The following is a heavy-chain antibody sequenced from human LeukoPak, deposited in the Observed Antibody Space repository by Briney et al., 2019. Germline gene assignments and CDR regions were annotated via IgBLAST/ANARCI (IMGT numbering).Heavy chain of an antibody. CDR3: RSSDVVVPAAIPDDY. V-gene: IGHV3-15*01. Sequence: GGSLRLSCAASGFTFSNAWMSWVRQAPGKGLEWVGRIKSKTDGGTTDYAAPVKGRFTISRDDSKNTLYLRMNSLKTEDTAVYYCRSSDVVVPAAIPDDYWGQGTLVTVSS. CDR2: IKSKTDGGTT. CDR1: GFTFSNAW. D-gene: IGHD2-2*02. J-gene: IGHJ4*02.